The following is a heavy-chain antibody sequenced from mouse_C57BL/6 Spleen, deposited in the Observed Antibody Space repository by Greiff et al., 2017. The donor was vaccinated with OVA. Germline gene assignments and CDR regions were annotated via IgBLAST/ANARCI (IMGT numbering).Heavy chain of an antibody. D-gene: IGHD2-4*01. Sequence: QVQLQQPGAELVKPGASVKLSCKASGYTFTSYWMHWVKQRPGQGLEWIGMIHPNSGSTKYNEKFKGKATLTADKSSSTAYMQLNSLTSEDSAVYFCARSDYDRDYYAMDYWGQGTSVTVSS. CDR2: IHPNSGST. CDR3: ARSDYDRDYYAMDY. J-gene: IGHJ4*01. CDR1: GYTFTSYW. V-gene: IGHV1-64*01.